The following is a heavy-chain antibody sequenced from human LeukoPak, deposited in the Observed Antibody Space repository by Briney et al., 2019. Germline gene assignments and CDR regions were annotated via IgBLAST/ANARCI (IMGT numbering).Heavy chain of an antibody. Sequence: SETLSLTCAVYGGSFSVYYWSWIRQPPGKGLEWIGEINHSGSTNYNPSLKSRVTISVDTPKNQFSLKLMSVTAADTAVYYCARRPDSRNFYYDYWGQGTLVTVSS. J-gene: IGHJ4*02. CDR3: ARRPDSRNFYYDY. D-gene: IGHD3-22*01. V-gene: IGHV4-34*01. CDR1: GGSFSVYY. CDR2: INHSGST.